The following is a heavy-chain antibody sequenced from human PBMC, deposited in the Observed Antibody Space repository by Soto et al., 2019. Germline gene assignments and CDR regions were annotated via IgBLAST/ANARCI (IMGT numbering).Heavy chain of an antibody. CDR1: GGSISSGGYS. D-gene: IGHD1-26*01. V-gene: IGHV4-30-2*01. Sequence: QLQLQESGSGLVKPSQTLSLTCAVSGGSISSGGYSWSWIRQPPGKGLEWMGYIYHSGSTYYNPSLKSRVTISVDMSKNQFALKLSSVTAADTAVYYCAAGGGLTRYSWGQGTLVTVSS. CDR3: AAGGGLTRYS. J-gene: IGHJ4*02. CDR2: IYHSGST.